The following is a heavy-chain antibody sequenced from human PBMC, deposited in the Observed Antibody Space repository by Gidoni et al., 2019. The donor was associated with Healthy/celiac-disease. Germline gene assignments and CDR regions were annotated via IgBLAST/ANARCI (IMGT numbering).Heavy chain of an antibody. V-gene: IGHV4-39*07. J-gene: IGHJ3*02. Sequence: QLQLQESGPGLVKPSETRCLTCTVSGGSISSSSYYWGWIRQPPGKGLEWIGSIYYSGSTYYNPSLKSRVTISVDTSKNQFSLKLSSVTAADTAVYYCAREGMATIGGDDAFDIWGQGTMVTVSS. D-gene: IGHD5-12*01. CDR3: AREGMATIGGDDAFDI. CDR2: IYYSGST. CDR1: GGSISSSSYY.